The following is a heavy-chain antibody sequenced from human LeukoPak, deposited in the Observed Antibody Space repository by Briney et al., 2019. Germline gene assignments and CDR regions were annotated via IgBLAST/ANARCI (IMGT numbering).Heavy chain of an antibody. Sequence: SETLSLTCAVSEMSFSAYYWNCIRQSPGKGLEWIGEINYGGSTKYTPSLEGRGTILIDTSKNQFSLKLTSVTAADTAVYYCARGFPPGSGSRGSHAFDVWGQGTMVTVSS. CDR2: INYGGST. J-gene: IGHJ3*01. D-gene: IGHD6-19*01. CDR3: ARGFPPGSGSRGSHAFDV. V-gene: IGHV4-34*01. CDR1: EMSFSAYY.